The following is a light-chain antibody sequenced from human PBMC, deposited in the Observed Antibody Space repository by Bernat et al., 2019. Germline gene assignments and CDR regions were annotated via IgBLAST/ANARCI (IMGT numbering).Light chain of an antibody. CDR2: SDD. V-gene: IGLV1-44*01. J-gene: IGLJ3*02. Sequence: QSVLTQPPSASGTPGQRVTISCSGSSSNIGSYTVNWYQQLPGTAPKVLIYSDDQRPSGVPDRFSGSKSGTSASLAISGLQSEDAADYDCAAWDDSLNGWVFGGVTKLTVL. CDR3: AAWDDSLNGWV. CDR1: SSNIGSYT.